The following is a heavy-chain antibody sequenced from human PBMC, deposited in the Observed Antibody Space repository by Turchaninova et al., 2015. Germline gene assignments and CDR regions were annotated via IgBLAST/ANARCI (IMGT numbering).Heavy chain of an antibody. J-gene: IGHJ4*02. CDR2: LDYSSRCFN. CDR3: ARGGTYCKGFEV. CDR1: GDSVSRRSAA. D-gene: IGHD1-26*01. V-gene: IGHV6-1*01. Sequence: QVQLQQSGPGLVKPSQTLSLTCAISGDSVSRRSAAWSWSRQSTSHVFEWLGGLDYSSRCFNDYRLSLKCGITSNSDTSENRFSWRLKAGTPEEPAVYYCARGGTYCKGFEVWGQGALVTVSS.